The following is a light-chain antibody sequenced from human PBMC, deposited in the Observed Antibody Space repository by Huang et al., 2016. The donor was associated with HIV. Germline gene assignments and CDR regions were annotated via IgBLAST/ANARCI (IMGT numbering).Light chain of an antibody. Sequence: VLTQSPATLSLSPGERATLSCRASQSLSSYLAWYQQKPGQAPRLLIYDASSRAAGIPARFSGSGSGTDFTLTISSLEPEDFAVYYCQQRSSWLPYTFGQGTKLEI. CDR3: QQRSSWLPYT. CDR1: QSLSSY. J-gene: IGKJ2*01. CDR2: DAS. V-gene: IGKV3-11*01.